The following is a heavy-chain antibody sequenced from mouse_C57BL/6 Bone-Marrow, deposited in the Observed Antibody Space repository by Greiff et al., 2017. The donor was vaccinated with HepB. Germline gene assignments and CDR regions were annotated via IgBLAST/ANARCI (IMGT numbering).Heavy chain of an antibody. V-gene: IGHV5-4*01. CDR2: ISDGGSYT. J-gene: IGHJ4*01. D-gene: IGHD2-3*01. Sequence: EVQGVESGGGLVKPGGSLKLSCAASGFTFSSYAMSWVRQTPEKRLEWVATISDGGSYTYYPDNVKGRFTISRDNAKNNLYLQMSHLKSEDTAMYYCARGDGSHYYAMDYWGQGTSVTVSS. CDR3: ARGDGSHYYAMDY. CDR1: GFTFSSYA.